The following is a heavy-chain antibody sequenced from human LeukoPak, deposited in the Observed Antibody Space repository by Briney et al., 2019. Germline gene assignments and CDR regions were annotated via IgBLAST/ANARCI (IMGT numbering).Heavy chain of an antibody. CDR3: ARLDPPLGEQWLVLGAFDI. D-gene: IGHD6-19*01. CDR1: GYNFISYW. V-gene: IGHV5-51*01. J-gene: IGHJ3*02. CDR2: IYPGDYDT. Sequence: PGESLQISCQGSGYNFISYWIGWVRPMPGKGLEWMGIIYPGDYDTRYSPSFQGQVTISADKSISTAYLQWSSLKASDTAMDYCARLDPPLGEQWLVLGAFDIWGQGTMVTVSS.